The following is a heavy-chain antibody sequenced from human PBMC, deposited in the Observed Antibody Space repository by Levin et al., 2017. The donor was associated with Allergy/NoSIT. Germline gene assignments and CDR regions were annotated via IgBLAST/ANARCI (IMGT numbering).Heavy chain of an antibody. J-gene: IGHJ4*02. D-gene: IGHD6-19*01. CDR2: ISSSGTSI. Sequence: LSLTCAASGFTFSTSEMNWVRQAPGKGLEWVSYISSSGTSIRYADSVKGRFTISRDNAKNSLYLQMNSLRAEDTAVYYCARGWQWLANTHFDCWGQGTLVTISS. V-gene: IGHV3-48*03. CDR1: GFTFSTSE. CDR3: ARGWQWLANTHFDC.